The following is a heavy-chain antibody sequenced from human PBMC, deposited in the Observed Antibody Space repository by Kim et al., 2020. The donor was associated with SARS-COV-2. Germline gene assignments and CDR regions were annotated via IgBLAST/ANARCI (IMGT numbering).Heavy chain of an antibody. V-gene: IGHV3-30*05. J-gene: IGHJ4*02. D-gene: IGHD3-22*01. CDR3: AREPREMYYYDSSGYYDY. Sequence: KGRFTISRDNAKNTLYLQMNSLRAEGTAIYYCAREPREMYYYDSSGYYDYWGQGTLVTVSS.